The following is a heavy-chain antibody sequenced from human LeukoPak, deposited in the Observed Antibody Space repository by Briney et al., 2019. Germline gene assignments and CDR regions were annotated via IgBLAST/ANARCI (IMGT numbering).Heavy chain of an antibody. J-gene: IGHJ6*04. CDR3: ARDPGYGSWSPFWGGMDV. CDR2: ITRDGSST. CDR1: GFTFSSSW. V-gene: IGHV3-74*01. Sequence: GGSLRLSCAASGFTFSSSWMHWVRQAPGKGLVWVSRITRDGSSTTYADSVKGRFTTSRDNAKNTLYLQMDSLRDDDTAVYYCARDPGYGSWSPFWGGMDVWGNGTTVIVSS. D-gene: IGHD3-16*01.